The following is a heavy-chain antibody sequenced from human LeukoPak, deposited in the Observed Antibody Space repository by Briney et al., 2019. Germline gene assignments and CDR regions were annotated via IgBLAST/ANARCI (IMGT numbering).Heavy chain of an antibody. CDR2: IYYSGST. D-gene: IGHD3-10*01. V-gene: IGHV4-39*01. J-gene: IGHJ4*02. CDR1: GGSISSSSHY. CDR3: ARLLYNNDPIDY. Sequence: SETLSLTCTVSGGSISSSSHYWGWIRQPPGKGLEWIGSIYYSGSTYYNPSLKSRVTISVDTSKNQFSLKLSSVTAADTAVYYCARLLYNNDPIDYWGQGTLVTVSS.